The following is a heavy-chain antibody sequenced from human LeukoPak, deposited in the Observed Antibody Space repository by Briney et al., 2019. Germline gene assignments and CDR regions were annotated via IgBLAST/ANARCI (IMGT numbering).Heavy chain of an antibody. Sequence: ASVKVSCKASGYTFTSYYMHWVRQATGQGLEWMGWMNPNSGNTGYAQKFQGRVTMTRNTSISTAYMELSSLRSEDTAVYYCARLEGTSTALIDPWGQGTLVTVSS. CDR1: GYTFTSYY. J-gene: IGHJ5*02. CDR3: ARLEGTSTALIDP. CDR2: MNPNSGNT. V-gene: IGHV1-8*02. D-gene: IGHD1/OR15-1a*01.